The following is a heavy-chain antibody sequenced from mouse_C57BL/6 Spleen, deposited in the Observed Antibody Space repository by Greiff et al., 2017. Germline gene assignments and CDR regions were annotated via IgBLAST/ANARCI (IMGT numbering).Heavy chain of an antibody. CDR2: IYPGAGDP. D-gene: IGHD1-1*01. CDR3: ARSRGTTVYFDY. CDR1: GYAFSSYW. Sequence: QVHVKQSGAELVKPGASVKISCKASGYAFSSYWMNWVKRRPGKGLEWIGQIYPGAGDPNYNGKFKGKATLTADKSSSTAYMQLSSLTSEDSAVYFCARSRGTTVYFDYWGQGTTLTVAS. J-gene: IGHJ2*01. V-gene: IGHV1-80*01.